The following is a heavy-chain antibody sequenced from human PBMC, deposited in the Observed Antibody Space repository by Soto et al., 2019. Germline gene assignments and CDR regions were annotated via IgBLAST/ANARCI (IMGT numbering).Heavy chain of an antibody. Sequence: QLQLQEAGSGLVKPSQTLSLTCAVSGVSISRGGYSWSWIRQPQGKCLEWIGYIYHSGSTYYNPSLQSRVAISVDRSKNQFSLKMSSVTDADTAVYYCARGGRYCTNGVCYTYWFDPWGQGTLVTVSS. CDR2: IYHSGST. D-gene: IGHD2-8*01. J-gene: IGHJ5*02. CDR3: ARGGRYCTNGVCYTYWFDP. V-gene: IGHV4-30-2*01. CDR1: GVSISRGGYS.